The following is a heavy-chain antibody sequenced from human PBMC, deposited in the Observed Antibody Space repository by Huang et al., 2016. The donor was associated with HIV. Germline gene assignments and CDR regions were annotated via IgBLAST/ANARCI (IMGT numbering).Heavy chain of an antibody. D-gene: IGHD5-12*01. Sequence: QVQLVESGGGVVQPGRSLRLSCAASRFTFSNYAMHWVRQAPGRGVEGVAGISYDGSNKYYADSVKGRFTISRDNSKNTLYLQMNSLRAEDTAVYYCARDLWLRDLYYYYYMDVWGKGTTVTVSS. J-gene: IGHJ6*03. CDR3: ARDLWLRDLYYYYYMDV. CDR1: RFTFSNYA. CDR2: ISYDGSNK. V-gene: IGHV3-30-3*01.